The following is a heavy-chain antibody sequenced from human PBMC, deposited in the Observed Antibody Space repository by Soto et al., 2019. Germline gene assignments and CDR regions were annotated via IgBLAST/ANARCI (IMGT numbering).Heavy chain of an antibody. Sequence: SETLSLTCTVSGGSISSYYWSWIRQPPGKGLEWIGYIYYSGSTNYNPSLKSRVTISVDTSKNQFSLKLSSVTAADTAVYYCARDSADIAAAGRGLYYWGQGTLVTVSS. V-gene: IGHV4-59*01. D-gene: IGHD6-13*01. CDR2: IYYSGST. J-gene: IGHJ4*02. CDR3: ARDSADIAAAGRGLYY. CDR1: GGSISSYY.